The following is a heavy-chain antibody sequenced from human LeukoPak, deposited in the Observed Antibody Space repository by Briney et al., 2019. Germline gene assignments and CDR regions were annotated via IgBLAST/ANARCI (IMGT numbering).Heavy chain of an antibody. CDR1: GFTFSSYS. Sequence: GGSLRLSCAASGFTFSSYSMNWVRQAPGKGLEWVSSISSSSSYIYYADSVKGRFTIPRDNAKNSLYLQMNSLRAEDTAVYYCASVVVPAAIPSTSDYWGQGTLVTVSP. J-gene: IGHJ4*02. CDR2: ISSSSSYI. CDR3: ASVVVPAAIPSTSDY. V-gene: IGHV3-21*01. D-gene: IGHD2-2*02.